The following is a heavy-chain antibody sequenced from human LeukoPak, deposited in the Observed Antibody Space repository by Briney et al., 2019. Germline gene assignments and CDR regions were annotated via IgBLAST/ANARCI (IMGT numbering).Heavy chain of an antibody. J-gene: IGHJ6*02. V-gene: IGHV4-59*01. CDR2: IYYSGST. CDR3: ARARNSYGYVYYYGMDV. D-gene: IGHD5-18*01. CDR1: GGSISSYY. Sequence: PSETLSLTCTVSGGSISSYYWIWIRQPPGKRLEWIGYIYYSGSTNYNPSLKSRVTISVDTSKNQFSLKLSSVTAADTAVYYCARARNSYGYVYYYGMDVWGQGTTVTVSS.